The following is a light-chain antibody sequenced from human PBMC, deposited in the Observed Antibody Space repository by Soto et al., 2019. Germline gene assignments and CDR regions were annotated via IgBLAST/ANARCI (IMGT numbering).Light chain of an antibody. J-gene: IGKJ1*01. Sequence: EMVMTQSPATGSGSRGGGATRSCRASQSVSSNLAWYQQKPGQAPRLLIYGASTRATGIPARFSGSGSGTEFTLTISSLQSEDFAVYYCQQYNNWPRTFGQGTKVDIK. CDR1: QSVSSN. V-gene: IGKV3-15*01. CDR2: GAS. CDR3: QQYNNWPRT.